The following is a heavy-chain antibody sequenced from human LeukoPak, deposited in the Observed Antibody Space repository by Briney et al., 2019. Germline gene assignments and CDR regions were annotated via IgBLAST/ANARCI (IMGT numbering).Heavy chain of an antibody. CDR1: GFTFSSYA. Sequence: QPGGSLRLSCAASGFTFSSYAMSWVRQAPWKGLEWVSAISGSGGSTYYADSVKGRFTISRDNSKNTLYLQMNSLRAEDTAVFYCAKDWGYHFAWGSSYLDYWGQGTLVTVSS. CDR2: ISGSGGST. V-gene: IGHV3-23*01. CDR3: AKDWGYHFAWGSSYLDY. J-gene: IGHJ4*02. D-gene: IGHD3-10*01.